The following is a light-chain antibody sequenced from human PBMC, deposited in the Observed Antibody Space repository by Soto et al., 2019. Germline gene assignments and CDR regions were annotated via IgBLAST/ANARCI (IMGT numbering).Light chain of an antibody. Sequence: DIQMTQSPSSLSASVGDRVTLTCRANQSISTYLDWYQQSPGKAPKLLIYGASTLQSGVPSRFSGRGSGTDFTLTISSLQPEDFATYYCQQSYSRLTTFGGGTKVEIK. CDR1: QSISTY. CDR2: GAS. J-gene: IGKJ4*01. V-gene: IGKV1-39*01. CDR3: QQSYSRLTT.